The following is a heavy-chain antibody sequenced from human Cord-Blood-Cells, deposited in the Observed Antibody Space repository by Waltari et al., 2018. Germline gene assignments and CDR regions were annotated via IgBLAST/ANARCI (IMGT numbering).Heavy chain of an antibody. D-gene: IGHD3-3*01. J-gene: IGHJ4*02. CDR1: GYTLTELS. CDR2: CDPEDGET. Sequence: QVQLVQPGAEVKTHGASVKVSCKISGYTLTELSMHWVRQAPGKGLEWMGGCDPEDGETIYAQKFQGRVTMTEDTSTDTAYMELSSLRSEDTAVYYCATSPLSLEWLSYWGQGTLVTVSS. CDR3: ATSPLSLEWLSY. V-gene: IGHV1-24*01.